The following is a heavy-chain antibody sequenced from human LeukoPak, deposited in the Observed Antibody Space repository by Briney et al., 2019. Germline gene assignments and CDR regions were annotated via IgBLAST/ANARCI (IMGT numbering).Heavy chain of an antibody. V-gene: IGHV3-23*01. D-gene: IGHD3-3*01. CDR1: GFTFSSYA. J-gene: IGHJ4*02. CDR2: VSGSGVST. CDR3: TTKGTESYDFWSGYALDS. Sequence: GGSLRLSCAASGFTFSSYAMSWVRQAPGTGLEGVSAVSGSGVSTYYADSVKRRFTISRDNSQITLHLQMKSLRAEDTAVYYCTTKGTESYDFWSGYALDSWGQGTLVTVSS.